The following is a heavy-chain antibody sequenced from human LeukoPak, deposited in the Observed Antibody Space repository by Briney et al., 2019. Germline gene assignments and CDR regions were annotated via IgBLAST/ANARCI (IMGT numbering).Heavy chain of an antibody. CDR2: IYTSGST. J-gene: IGHJ4*02. D-gene: IGHD6-19*01. CDR3: AGSSGWYSEDDY. V-gene: IGHV4-61*02. Sequence: PSETLSLTCTVSGGSISSTTYYWSWIRQPAGKGLEWIGRIYTSGSTNYNPSLKSRVTMSVDTSKNQFSLKLSSVTAADTAVYYCAGSSGWYSEDDYWGQGTLVTVSS. CDR1: GGSISSTTYY.